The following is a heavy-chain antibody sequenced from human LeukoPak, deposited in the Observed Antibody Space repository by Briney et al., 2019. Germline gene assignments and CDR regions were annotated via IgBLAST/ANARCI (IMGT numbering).Heavy chain of an antibody. V-gene: IGHV4-39*01. CDR2: IYYSGST. CDR1: GGSISSSSYY. Sequence: SETLSLTCTVSGGSISSSSYYWGWIRQPPGKGLEWIGSIYYSGSTYYNPSLKSRVTISVDTSKNQFSLKLSSVTAADTAVYYCARAPGIAAIVFDYWGQGTLVTVST. CDR3: ARAPGIAAIVFDY. J-gene: IGHJ4*02. D-gene: IGHD6-13*01.